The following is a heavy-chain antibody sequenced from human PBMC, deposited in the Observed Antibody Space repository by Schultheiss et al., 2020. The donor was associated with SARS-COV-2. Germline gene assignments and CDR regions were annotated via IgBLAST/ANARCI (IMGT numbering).Heavy chain of an antibody. J-gene: IGHJ4*02. D-gene: IGHD2/OR15-2a*01. Sequence: ASVKVSCKASGYTFTSYAMHWVRQAPGQRLEWMGWINAGNGNTKYSQKFQGRVTITRDTSASTAYMELRSLRSDDTAVYYCARDRGHNSEFDYWGQGTLVTVSS. CDR2: INAGNGNT. CDR3: ARDRGHNSEFDY. V-gene: IGHV1-3*01. CDR1: GYTFTSYA.